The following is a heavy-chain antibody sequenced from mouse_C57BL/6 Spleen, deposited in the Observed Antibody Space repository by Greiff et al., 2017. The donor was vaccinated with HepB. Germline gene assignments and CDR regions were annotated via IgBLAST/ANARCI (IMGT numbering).Heavy chain of an antibody. D-gene: IGHD3-2*02. V-gene: IGHV1-80*01. CDR3: ARYQTAQALWFAY. CDR2: IYPGDGDT. J-gene: IGHJ3*01. CDR1: GYAFSSYW. Sequence: VQLQQSGAELVKPGASVKISCKASGYAFSSYWMNWVKQRPGKGLEWIGQIYPGDGDTNYNGKFKGKATLTADKSSSTAYMQLSSLTSEDSAVYFCARYQTAQALWFAYWGQGTLVTVSA.